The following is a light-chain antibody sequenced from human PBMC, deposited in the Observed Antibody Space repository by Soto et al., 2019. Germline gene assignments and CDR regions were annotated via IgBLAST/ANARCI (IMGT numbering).Light chain of an antibody. V-gene: IGLV2-14*01. CDR1: RSDVGAYNY. CDR2: DVS. CDR3: SSYTGSTTWV. J-gene: IGLJ3*02. Sequence: QSVLTQPASVSGSPGQSITISCTGTRSDVGAYNYVSWYQQHSGKAPKLMIYDVSNRPSGVSNRFSGSKSGNTASLTISGLQLEDEDDYYCSSYTGSTTWVFGGGTKLTVL.